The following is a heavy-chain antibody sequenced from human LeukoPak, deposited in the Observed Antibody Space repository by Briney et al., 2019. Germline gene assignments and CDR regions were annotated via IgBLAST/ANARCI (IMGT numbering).Heavy chain of an antibody. CDR2: IYSTGDA. CDR1: GGSFSGYY. J-gene: IGHJ4*02. Sequence: SETLSLTCAVYGGSFSGYYWTWIRQPAGKGLEWIGRIYSTGDANYNPSLKSRLTLSVDTSKNQFSLRLRSVTAADTAIYYCARDYSEDAYPFYFDFWGQGTLVTVSS. V-gene: IGHV4-59*10. D-gene: IGHD2-21*01. CDR3: ARDYSEDAYPFYFDF.